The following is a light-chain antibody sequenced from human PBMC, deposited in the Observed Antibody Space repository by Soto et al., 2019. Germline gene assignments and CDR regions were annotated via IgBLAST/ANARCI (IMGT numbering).Light chain of an antibody. J-gene: IGLJ2*01. Sequence: QSVLTQPPSASGSPGQSVTISCNGTSSHVGGNKFVSWYQQHPGKAPKLIIYDVSERPSGVPDRFSGSKSGNTASLTVSGLQAEDEADYYCISYAGSNSVVFGGGTKLTVL. CDR1: SSHVGGNKF. CDR2: DVS. CDR3: ISYAGSNSVV. V-gene: IGLV2-8*01.